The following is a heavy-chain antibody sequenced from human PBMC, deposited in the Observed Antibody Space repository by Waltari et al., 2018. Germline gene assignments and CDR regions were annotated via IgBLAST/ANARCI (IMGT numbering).Heavy chain of an antibody. CDR3: ARHNKGDRGRFDP. J-gene: IGHJ5*02. CDR2: IYYSGST. Sequence: QLQLQESGPGLVKPSETLSLTYTVSGGSISSSSYYWGWIRQPPGKGLEWIGSIYYSGSTYYNPSLKSRVTISVDTSKNQFSLKLSSVTAADTAVYYCARHNKGDRGRFDPWGQGTLVTVSS. D-gene: IGHD3-10*01. V-gene: IGHV4-39*01. CDR1: GGSISSSSYY.